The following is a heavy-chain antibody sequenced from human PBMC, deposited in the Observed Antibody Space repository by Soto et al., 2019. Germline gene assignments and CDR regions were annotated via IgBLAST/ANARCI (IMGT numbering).Heavy chain of an antibody. Sequence: QVQLVQSGAEVKKPGASVKVSCKASGYTFTSYGISWVRQAPGQGLEWMGWISAYNGNTNYAQKLQGRVTMTPDTSTSTAYMERRSLRSDDTAVYYCARVRIAGSYYYYGTDVWGQGTTVTVSS. CDR3: ARVRIAGSYYYYGTDV. J-gene: IGHJ6*02. CDR2: ISAYNGNT. CDR1: GYTFTSYG. V-gene: IGHV1-18*01. D-gene: IGHD6-13*01.